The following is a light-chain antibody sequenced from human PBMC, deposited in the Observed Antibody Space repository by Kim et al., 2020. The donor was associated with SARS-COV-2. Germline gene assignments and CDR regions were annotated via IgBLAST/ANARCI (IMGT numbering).Light chain of an antibody. Sequence: VSPGQTASITCSGDKLGDKYACWYQQKPGQAPVLVIYQDSKRPSGIPERFSGSNSGNTATLTISGTQAMDEADYYCQAWDSSHVVFGGGTQLTVL. CDR2: QDS. J-gene: IGLJ2*01. CDR3: QAWDSSHVV. V-gene: IGLV3-1*01. CDR1: KLGDKY.